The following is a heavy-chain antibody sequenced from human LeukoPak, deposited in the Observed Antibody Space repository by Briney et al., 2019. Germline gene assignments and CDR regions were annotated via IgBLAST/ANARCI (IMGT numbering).Heavy chain of an antibody. J-gene: IGHJ4*02. V-gene: IGHV3-21*01. CDR3: ARSPPTTGPLDY. Sequence: GGSLRLSCAASGFTFSSYSMNWVPQAPGKGLEWVSSISSSSSYIYYADSVKGRFTISRDNAKNSLYLQMNSLRAEDTAVYYCARSPPTTGPLDYWGQGTLVTVSS. D-gene: IGHD4-17*01. CDR2: ISSSSSYI. CDR1: GFTFSSYS.